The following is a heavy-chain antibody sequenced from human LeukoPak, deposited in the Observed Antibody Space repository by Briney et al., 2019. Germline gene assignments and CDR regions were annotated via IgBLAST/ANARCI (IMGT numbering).Heavy chain of an antibody. CDR3: AREGMTTGEFDP. J-gene: IGHJ5*02. CDR1: GDSISDYY. CDR2: IYYSEST. Sequence: PSETLSLTYTVSGDSISDYYWNWLRQPPGKGLEWIGYIYYSESTNYNPSLKSRVTISLDTSKNQFSLKLSSVTAADTAVYYCAREGMTTGEFDPWGQGTLVTVSS. V-gene: IGHV4-59*01. D-gene: IGHD4-17*01.